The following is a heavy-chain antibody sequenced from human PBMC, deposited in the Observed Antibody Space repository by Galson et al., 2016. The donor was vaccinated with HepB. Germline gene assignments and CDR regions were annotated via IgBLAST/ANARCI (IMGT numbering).Heavy chain of an antibody. CDR3: ARATMTKDLDY. D-gene: IGHD1-1*01. V-gene: IGHV3-23*01. J-gene: IGHJ4*02. CDR2: VSGSGVST. CDR1: GFTFRNYA. Sequence: SLRLSCAASGFTFRNYAMSWVRQAPGKGLEWVSTVSGSGVSTYYADSVKGRFTISRDNSKKTMDLQMSSLRAEDTAVYYCARATMTKDLDYWGQGTLVSVSS.